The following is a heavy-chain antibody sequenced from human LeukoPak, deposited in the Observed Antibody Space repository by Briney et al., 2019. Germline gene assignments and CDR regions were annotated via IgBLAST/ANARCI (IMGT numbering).Heavy chain of an antibody. CDR3: ARPEFQLATHFGY. V-gene: IGHV3-21*04. D-gene: IGHD2-2*01. CDR2: FSTSGSYI. CDR1: GFILSDFD. Sequence: PGGSLRLSCAASGFILSDFDMNWVRQAPGKGLEWVSYFSTSGSYIHYADSVKGRCTISRENAKNSMYLQMNSLSAEDTAVYYCARPEFQLATHFGYWGQGTLVTVSS. J-gene: IGHJ4*02.